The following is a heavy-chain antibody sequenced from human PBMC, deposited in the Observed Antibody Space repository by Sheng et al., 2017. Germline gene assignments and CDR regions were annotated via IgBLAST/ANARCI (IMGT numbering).Heavy chain of an antibody. J-gene: IGHJ5*02. V-gene: IGHV3-11*04. Sequence: QVQVVESGGDLVKPGGSLKLSCVATGFAISDYYMTWIRRAPGKGLEWLSYISGDGETILYANSVRGRFTVSRDKYKNAIYLEMNSLGAEDTATYHCARDIYWRGYPTQGNWLDPWGQGTLVTVSS. CDR1: GFAISDYY. D-gene: IGHD3-3*01. CDR2: ISGDGETI. CDR3: ARDIYWRGYPTQGNWLDP.